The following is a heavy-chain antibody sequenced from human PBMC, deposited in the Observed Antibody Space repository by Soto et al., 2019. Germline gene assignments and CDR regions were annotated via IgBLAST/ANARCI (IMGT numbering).Heavy chain of an antibody. Sequence: VQLVQSGAEVRKPGASVKVSCKASGYTFTDYYMHWVRQAPGQGLEWMGWINPNNGATNYAQKFQGRVTTTRDTSISTAYMELSRLSSDDTAVYYCARMGTTVKTFDIWGQGTVVTVSS. J-gene: IGHJ3*02. CDR2: INPNNGAT. CDR1: GYTFTDYY. D-gene: IGHD4-17*01. V-gene: IGHV1-2*02. CDR3: ARMGTTVKTFDI.